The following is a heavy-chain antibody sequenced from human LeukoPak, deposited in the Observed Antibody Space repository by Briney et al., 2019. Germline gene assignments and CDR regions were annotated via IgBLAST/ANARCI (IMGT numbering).Heavy chain of an antibody. CDR3: ARVNWNPDY. Sequence: PSETLSRTCIVSGYSISSGFHWGWIRQPPGKGLEWIGSIHRSGSTYYNPSLKSRVTISVDTSKNQFSLKLSSVTAADTAVYYCARVNWNPDYWGQGTLVTVSS. J-gene: IGHJ4*02. CDR2: IHRSGST. V-gene: IGHV4-38-2*02. CDR1: GYSISSGFH. D-gene: IGHD1-1*01.